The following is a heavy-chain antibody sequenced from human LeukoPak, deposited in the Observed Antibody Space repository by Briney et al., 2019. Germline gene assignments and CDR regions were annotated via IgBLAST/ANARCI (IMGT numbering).Heavy chain of an antibody. D-gene: IGHD2-8*01. V-gene: IGHV4-4*07. CDR2: IYTSGST. CDR3: ARDNGGRAFDI. J-gene: IGHJ3*02. Sequence: SETLSLTCTVSGGSISSYYWSWIRQPAGKGLGLIGRIYTSGSTNYNPSLKSRVTMSVDTSKNQFSLKLSSVTAADTAVYYCARDNGGRAFDIWGQGTMVTVSS. CDR1: GGSISSYY.